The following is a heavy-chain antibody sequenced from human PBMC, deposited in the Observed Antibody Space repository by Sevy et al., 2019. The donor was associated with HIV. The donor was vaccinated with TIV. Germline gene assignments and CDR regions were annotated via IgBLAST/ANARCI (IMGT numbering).Heavy chain of an antibody. CDR1: GFSFSSYG. D-gene: IGHD3-10*01. CDR3: VKEGGDDGGDH. CDR2: IQYDGSNK. J-gene: IGHJ4*02. V-gene: IGHV3-30*02. Sequence: GWSLRLSCAASGFSFSSYGMHWVRQAPGKGLEWMSYIQYDGSNKDYADSVKGRFTISRDNSKNTLYLQMNSLRVEDTAVFYCVKEGGDDGGDHWGQGTLVTVSS.